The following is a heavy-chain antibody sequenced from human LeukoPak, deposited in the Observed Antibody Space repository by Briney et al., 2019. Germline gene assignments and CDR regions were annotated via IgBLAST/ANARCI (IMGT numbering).Heavy chain of an antibody. V-gene: IGHV3-23*01. Sequence: PGGSLRLSCAASGFIFSTSAVSWVRQAPGKGLEWVSSISGSGGRTYYADSVQGRFTISRVNSKNTLYLQMNSLRAEDTAVYYCAPLAVDPYSFDSWGQGTLVTVSS. CDR1: GFIFSTSA. CDR3: APLAVDPYSFDS. D-gene: IGHD6-19*01. CDR2: ISGSGGRT. J-gene: IGHJ4*02.